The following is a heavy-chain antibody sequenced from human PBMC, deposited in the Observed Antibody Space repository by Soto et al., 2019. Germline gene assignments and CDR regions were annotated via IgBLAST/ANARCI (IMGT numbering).Heavy chain of an antibody. CDR2: ISWNSGSI. Sequence: GGSLRLSCAASGFTFDDYAMHWVRQAPGKGLEWVSGISWNSGSIGYADSVKGRFTISRDNAKNSLYLQMNSLRAEDTALYYCAKDRGGTYYDFWSGSRHYYYYYMDVWGKGTKVTVSS. CDR3: AKDRGGTYYDFWSGSRHYYYYYMDV. CDR1: GFTFDDYA. V-gene: IGHV3-9*01. J-gene: IGHJ6*03. D-gene: IGHD3-3*01.